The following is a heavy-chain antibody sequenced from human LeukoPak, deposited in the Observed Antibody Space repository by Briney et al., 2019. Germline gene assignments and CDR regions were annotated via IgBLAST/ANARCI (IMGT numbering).Heavy chain of an antibody. J-gene: IGHJ3*02. CDR1: GFTFSSYA. Sequence: GGSLRLSCAASGFTFSSYAMSWVRQAPGRGLEWVANIKKDGSEINCMDSVKGRFTFSRDNAKNSLYLQMSSLRDEDTAVYYCARDLSSADSSGYRDAFDIWGQGTMVTVSS. V-gene: IGHV3-7*03. CDR2: IKKDGSEI. D-gene: IGHD3-22*01. CDR3: ARDLSSADSSGYRDAFDI.